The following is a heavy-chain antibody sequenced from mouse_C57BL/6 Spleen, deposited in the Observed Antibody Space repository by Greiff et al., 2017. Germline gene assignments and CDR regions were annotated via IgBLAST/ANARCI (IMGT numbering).Heavy chain of an antibody. J-gene: IGHJ4*01. Sequence: VQLQQSGAELVKPGASVKLSCKASGYTFTSYWMHWVKQRPGRGLEWIGRIDPNSGGTKYNEKFKSKATLPVAKPSSTAYIQLSSLPSEASAVYYCSRHDASSYYGNYVDAMSYLVQGTSVTVSS. CDR1: GYTFTSYW. CDR3: SRHDASSYYGNYVDAMSY. D-gene: IGHD2-1*01. CDR2: IDPNSGGT. V-gene: IGHV1-72*01.